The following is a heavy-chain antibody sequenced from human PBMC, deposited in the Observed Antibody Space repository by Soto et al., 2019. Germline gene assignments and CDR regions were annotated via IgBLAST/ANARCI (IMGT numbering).Heavy chain of an antibody. CDR1: GGTFSSYA. CDR2: IIPIFGTA. D-gene: IGHD4-17*01. V-gene: IGHV1-69*12. Sequence: QVQLVQSGAEVKKPGSSVKVSCKASGGTFSSYAISWVRQAPGQGLEWMGGIIPIFGTANYAQKFQGRVTITADETTSTAYMELRSLRSEDPAVDYCASSTEGPDGDYDVNWFDPSGQGTLVTVCS. CDR3: ASSTEGPDGDYDVNWFDP. J-gene: IGHJ5*02.